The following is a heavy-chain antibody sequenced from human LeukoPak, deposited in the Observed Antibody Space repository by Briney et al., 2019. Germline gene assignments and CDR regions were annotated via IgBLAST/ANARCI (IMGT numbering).Heavy chain of an antibody. J-gene: IGHJ4*02. CDR3: ARDRPPSDY. V-gene: IGHV4-61*01. Sequence: SETLSLTCTVSGGSVSSGSYYWSWIRQPPGKGLEWIGYIYYSGSTNYNPSLKSRVTISVDTSKNQFSLKPSSVTAADTAVYCCARDRPPSDYWGQGTLVTVSS. CDR2: IYYSGST. CDR1: GGSVSSGSYY.